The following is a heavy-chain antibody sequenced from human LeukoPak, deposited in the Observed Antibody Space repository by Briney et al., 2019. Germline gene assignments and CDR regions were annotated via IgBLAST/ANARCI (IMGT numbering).Heavy chain of an antibody. CDR2: ISYDGSNK. CDR3: AKVSGGLFGEYYFDY. D-gene: IGHD3-10*02. J-gene: IGHJ4*02. V-gene: IGHV3-30*18. CDR1: GFTFSSYG. Sequence: GRSLRLSCAASGFTFSSYGMHWVRQAPGMGLEWVAVISYDGSNKYYADSVKGRFTISRDNSKNTLYLQMNSLRAEDTAVYYCAKVSGGLFGEYYFDYWGQGTLVTVSS.